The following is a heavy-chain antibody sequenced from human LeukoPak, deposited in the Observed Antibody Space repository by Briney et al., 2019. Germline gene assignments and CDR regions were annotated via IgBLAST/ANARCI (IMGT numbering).Heavy chain of an antibody. CDR1: GYTFTSYA. Sequence: RASVKVSCKASGYTFTSYAMHWVRQAPGQRLEWMGWINAGNGNTKYSQKFQGRVTITRDTSASTAYMELSSLRSEDTAVYYCARGWNEDIVVVVAAAFDYWGQGTLVTVSS. V-gene: IGHV1-3*01. D-gene: IGHD2-15*01. CDR2: INAGNGNT. J-gene: IGHJ4*02. CDR3: ARGWNEDIVVVVAAAFDY.